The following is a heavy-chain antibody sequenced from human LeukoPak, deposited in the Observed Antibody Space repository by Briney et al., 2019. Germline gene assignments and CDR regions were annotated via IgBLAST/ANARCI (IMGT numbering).Heavy chain of an antibody. Sequence: PSETLSLTCTVSGGSISSRSYYWGWIRQPPGKGLEWIGNIYYSGNTYYNPSLKSRVTMSVDTSKNQFSLKLSSVTAADTAVYYCATYPYGDRRWDALDIWGQGTMVTVSS. CDR3: ATYPYGDRRWDALDI. D-gene: IGHD4-17*01. V-gene: IGHV4-39*07. CDR1: GGSISSRSYY. CDR2: IYYSGNT. J-gene: IGHJ3*02.